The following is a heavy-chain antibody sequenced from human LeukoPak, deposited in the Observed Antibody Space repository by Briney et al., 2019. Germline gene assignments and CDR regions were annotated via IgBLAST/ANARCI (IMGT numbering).Heavy chain of an antibody. J-gene: IGHJ4*02. CDR1: GGSISSYY. Sequence: PSETLSLTCTVSGGSISSYYWSWIRQPPAKGLEWIGYIYYSGSTNYNPSLKSRVTISVDTSKNQFSLKLSSVTAADTAVYYCARSRDGYNRFDYWGQGTLVTVSS. CDR2: IYYSGST. V-gene: IGHV4-59*08. CDR3: ARSRDGYNRFDY. D-gene: IGHD5-24*01.